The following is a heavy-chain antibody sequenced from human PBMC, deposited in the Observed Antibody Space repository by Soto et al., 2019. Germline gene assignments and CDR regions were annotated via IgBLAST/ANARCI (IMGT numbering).Heavy chain of an antibody. CDR1: GGSISSSSYY. D-gene: IGHD2-21*02. Sequence: QLQLQESGPGLVKPSETLSLTCTVSGGSISSSSYYWGWIRQPPGKGLEWIGSIYYSGSTYYNPSLKSRVTISVDTSKNQFSLKLSSVTAADTAVYYCAIAYCGGDCFSAFDIWGQGTMVTVSS. V-gene: IGHV4-39*01. CDR3: AIAYCGGDCFSAFDI. J-gene: IGHJ3*02. CDR2: IYYSGST.